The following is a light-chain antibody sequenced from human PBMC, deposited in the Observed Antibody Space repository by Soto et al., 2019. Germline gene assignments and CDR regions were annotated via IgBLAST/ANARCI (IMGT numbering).Light chain of an antibody. Sequence: QSALTQPASVSGSPGQSITISCTGTSSDVGGYNYVSWYHQHPGKAPKLMIYDVSNRPSGVSNRFSGSKSGNTASLTISGFQAEDEADYYCSSYTSSSTLPYVFGTGTKLTVL. V-gene: IGLV2-14*01. CDR2: DVS. CDR3: SSYTSSSTLPYV. CDR1: SSDVGGYNY. J-gene: IGLJ1*01.